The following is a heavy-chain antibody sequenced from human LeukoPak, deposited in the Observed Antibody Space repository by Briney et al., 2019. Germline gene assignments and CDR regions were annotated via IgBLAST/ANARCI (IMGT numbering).Heavy chain of an antibody. CDR1: GFTFSSYW. CDR2: IKQDGSEK. D-gene: IGHD3-3*01. V-gene: IGHV3-7*01. J-gene: IGHJ4*02. Sequence: GGSLRLSCAASGFTFSSYWMSWVRQAPGKGLEWVANIKQDGSEKYYVDSVKGRFTISRDNAKNSLYLQMNSLRAEDTAVYYCARENYDFWSGSAGNYWGQGTLVTVSS. CDR3: ARENYDFWSGSAGNY.